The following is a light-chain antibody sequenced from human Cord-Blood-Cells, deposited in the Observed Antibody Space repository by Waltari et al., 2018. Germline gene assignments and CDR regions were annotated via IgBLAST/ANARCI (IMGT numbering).Light chain of an antibody. CDR1: QCISSW. J-gene: IGKJ1*01. CDR3: QQYNSYSWT. CDR2: KAS. V-gene: IGKV1-5*03. Sequence: DIQMTQSPSTLSASVGDRVTITCRASQCISSWLAWYQQQPGKDPKLMIYKASSLERGVPSRFSGSGSGTEFTLTISSLQPDDFATYYCQQYNSYSWTFGQGTKVEIK.